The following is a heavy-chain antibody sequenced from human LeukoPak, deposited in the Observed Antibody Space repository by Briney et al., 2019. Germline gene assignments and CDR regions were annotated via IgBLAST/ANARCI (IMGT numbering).Heavy chain of an antibody. Sequence: HPGGSLRLSCAASGFTFSSYGMHWVRQAPGKGLEWVAFIRYDGSNKYYADSVKGRFTISRDNSKNTLYLQMNSLRAEDTALYYCARVNRRPYYYYYMDVWGKGTTVTVSS. CDR1: GFTFSSYG. J-gene: IGHJ6*03. CDR3: ARVNRRPYYYYYMDV. CDR2: IRYDGSNK. V-gene: IGHV3-30*02. D-gene: IGHD1-14*01.